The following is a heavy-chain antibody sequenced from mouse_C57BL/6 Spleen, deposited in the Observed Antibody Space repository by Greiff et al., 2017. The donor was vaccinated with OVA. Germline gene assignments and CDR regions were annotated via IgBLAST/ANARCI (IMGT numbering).Heavy chain of an antibody. D-gene: IGHD4-1*01. CDR3: ARPDWDYWYFDV. CDR2: ISNGGGST. J-gene: IGHJ1*03. V-gene: IGHV5-12*01. CDR1: GFTFSDYY. Sequence: EVKVVESGGGLVQPGGSLKLSCAASGFTFSDYYMYWVRQTPEKRLEWVAYISNGGGSTYYPDTVKGRFTISRDNAKNTLYLQMSRLKSEDTAMYYCARPDWDYWYFDVWGTGTTVTVSS.